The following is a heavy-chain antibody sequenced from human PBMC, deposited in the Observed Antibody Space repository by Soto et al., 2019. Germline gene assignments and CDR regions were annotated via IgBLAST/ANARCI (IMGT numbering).Heavy chain of an antibody. CDR3: ARDGRGGGDTL. D-gene: IGHD1-26*01. J-gene: IGHJ4*02. CDR1: GISVSSNY. V-gene: IGHV3-66*01. CDR2: TYSGGNT. Sequence: EVQLVESGGGLVQAGGSLRLSCAASGISVSSNYMSWVRQAPGKGLQWVSLTYSGGNTYYADSVKGRFTISRDNSKNTLYLQMNSLRVEDTAVYYCARDGRGGGDTLWGQGTLVTVSS.